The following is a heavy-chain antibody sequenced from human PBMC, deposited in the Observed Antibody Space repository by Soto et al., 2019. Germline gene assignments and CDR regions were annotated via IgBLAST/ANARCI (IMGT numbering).Heavy chain of an antibody. CDR2: INSDGTIT. CDR1: GFAFSSHW. V-gene: IGHV3-74*01. J-gene: IGHJ6*02. Sequence: EVQLVESGGDFVQPGGSLRLSCVASGFAFSSHWMYWVRQAPGKGLVWVSRINSDGTITTYADSVKGRFTISRDNAKNTLYLPMNSLRVEDTALYYCVRDPDQYSYYGLDVWGQGTTVIVS. CDR3: VRDPDQYSYYGLDV. D-gene: IGHD2-15*01.